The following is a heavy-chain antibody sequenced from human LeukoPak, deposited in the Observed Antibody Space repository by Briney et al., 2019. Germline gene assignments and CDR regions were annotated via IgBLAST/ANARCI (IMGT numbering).Heavy chain of an antibody. J-gene: IGHJ4*02. Sequence: PSETLSLTCTVSGGSISSSSYYWGWIRQPPGKGLEWIGSIYYSGSTYYNPSLKSRVTISVDRSKNQFSLKLSSVTAADTAVYYCARAIYDFWSSYYFDYWGQGTLVTVSS. CDR1: GGSISSSSYY. V-gene: IGHV4-39*07. CDR3: ARAIYDFWSSYYFDY. CDR2: IYYSGST. D-gene: IGHD3-3*01.